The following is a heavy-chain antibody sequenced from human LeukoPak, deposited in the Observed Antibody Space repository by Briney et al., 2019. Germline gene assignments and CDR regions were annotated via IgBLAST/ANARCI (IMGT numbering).Heavy chain of an antibody. J-gene: IGHJ4*02. CDR1: GFTFSSYW. Sequence: GGSLRLSCAAPGFTFSSYWMNWVRQAPGKGLEWVANIKQDGSEKYYVDSVKGRFTISRDNAKSPLYLQMNSLRVEDTAVYYCATSRTLDHWGQGTLVTVSS. V-gene: IGHV3-7*05. CDR2: IKQDGSEK. CDR3: ATSRTLDH.